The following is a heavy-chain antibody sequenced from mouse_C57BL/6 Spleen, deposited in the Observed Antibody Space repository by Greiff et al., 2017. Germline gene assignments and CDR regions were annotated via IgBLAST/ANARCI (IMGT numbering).Heavy chain of an antibody. CDR2: INPSSGYT. Sequence: QVQLQQSGAELARPGASVKMSCKASGYTFTSYTMHWVKQRPGQGLEWIGYINPSSGYTKYNQKFKDKATLTADKSSSTAYMQLSSLTSEDSAVYYCALYYGNYVWFAYGGQGTLVTVSA. CDR1: GYTFTSYT. J-gene: IGHJ3*01. V-gene: IGHV1-4*01. D-gene: IGHD2-1*01. CDR3: ALYYGNYVWFAY.